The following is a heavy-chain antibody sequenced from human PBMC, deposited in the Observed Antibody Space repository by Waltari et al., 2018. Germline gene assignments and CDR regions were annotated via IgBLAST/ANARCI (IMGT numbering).Heavy chain of an antibody. V-gene: IGHV3-43*01. Sequence: EVQLVESGGVVVQPGGSLRLSCAASGFPFDDYTMHWVRQAPGKGLEWVSLISWDGGSTYYADSVKGRFTISRDNSKNSLYLQMNSLRTEDTALYYCAKSYEGSSGLLDYWGQGTLVTVSS. D-gene: IGHD5-12*01. J-gene: IGHJ4*02. CDR2: ISWDGGST. CDR3: AKSYEGSSGLLDY. CDR1: GFPFDDYT.